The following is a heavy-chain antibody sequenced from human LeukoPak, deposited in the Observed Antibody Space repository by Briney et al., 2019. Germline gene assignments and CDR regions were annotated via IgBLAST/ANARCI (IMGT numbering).Heavy chain of an antibody. CDR3: ATGGSGSYYPETCFDY. CDR2: ISAYNGNT. J-gene: IGHJ4*02. Sequence: GASVKVSCKASGYTFTSYGISRVRQAPGQGLEWMEWISAYNGNTNYAQKLQGRVTMTTDTSTSTAYMELRSLRSDDTAVYYCATGGSGSYYPETCFDYWGQGTLVTVSS. V-gene: IGHV1-18*01. D-gene: IGHD3-10*01. CDR1: GYTFTSYG.